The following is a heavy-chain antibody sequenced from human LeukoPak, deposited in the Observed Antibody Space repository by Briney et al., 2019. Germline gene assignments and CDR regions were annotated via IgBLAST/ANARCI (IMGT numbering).Heavy chain of an antibody. Sequence: SQTLSLTCAISGDSVSSNSAAWDWIRQSPSSGLEWLGRTYYRSKWYNDYAVSVKSRITINPDTSKNQFSLQLNSVTPEDTAVYNCARALGQLVDDWFDPWGQGTLVTVSS. CDR3: ARALGQLVDDWFDP. CDR1: GDSVSSNSAA. V-gene: IGHV6-1*01. D-gene: IGHD6-6*01. J-gene: IGHJ5*02. CDR2: TYYRSKWYN.